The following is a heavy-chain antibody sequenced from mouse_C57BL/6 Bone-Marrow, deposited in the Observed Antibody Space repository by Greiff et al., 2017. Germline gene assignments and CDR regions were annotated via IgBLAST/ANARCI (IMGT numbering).Heavy chain of an antibody. Sequence: QVQLKQSGAELARPGASVKLSCKASGYTFTSYGISWVKQSTGQGLEWIGEIYPRSGNTYYNEKFKGKATLTADKYSSTAYMELRSLTSEDSAVYFCARRNRYYGSSVGWFAYWGQGTLVTVSA. CDR2: IYPRSGNT. D-gene: IGHD1-1*01. J-gene: IGHJ3*01. CDR3: ARRNRYYGSSVGWFAY. CDR1: GYTFTSYG. V-gene: IGHV1-81*01.